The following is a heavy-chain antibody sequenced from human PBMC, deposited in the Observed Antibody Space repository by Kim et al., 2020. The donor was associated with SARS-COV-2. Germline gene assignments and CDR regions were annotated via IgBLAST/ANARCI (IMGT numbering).Heavy chain of an antibody. D-gene: IGHD1-26*01. CDR3: ARGERSNYGRYYYYDMDV. V-gene: IGHV4-59*01. J-gene: IGHJ6*02. CDR1: GGSISSYY. CDR2: ISYSGST. Sequence: SETLSLTCTVSGGSISSYYWTWIRQPPGKGLEWIAYISYSGSTNYNPSLKSRVTISVDTSKNQFSLKLSSVTAADTAVYYCARGERSNYGRYYYYDMDVWGQGTTVTVSS.